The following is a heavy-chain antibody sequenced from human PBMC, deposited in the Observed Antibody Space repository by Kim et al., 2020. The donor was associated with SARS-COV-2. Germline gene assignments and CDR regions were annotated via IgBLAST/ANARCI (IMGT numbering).Heavy chain of an antibody. CDR3: ARDLFCRR. CDR2: GSEK. V-gene: IGHV3-7*01. D-gene: IGHD3-9*01. J-gene: IGHJ4*02. Sequence: GSEKYYVDSVKGRFTISRDNAKNALYLQSNSLRGEDTAVYYCARDLFCRRWGKGTLVTVSS.